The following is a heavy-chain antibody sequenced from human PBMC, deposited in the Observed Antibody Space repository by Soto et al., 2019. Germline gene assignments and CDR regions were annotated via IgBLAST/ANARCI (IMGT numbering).Heavy chain of an antibody. CDR1: EYTFTSYA. D-gene: IGHD2-21*02. CDR3: ARNTLRFDY. Sequence: ASVKVSCKASEYTFTSYAMHWVRQAPGQRLEWMGWINFGNGNTKYSQKFQGRVTITGDTSASTAYMELSSLTSEDTAVYYCARNTLRFDYWGQGTVVTSPQ. CDR2: INFGNGNT. V-gene: IGHV1-3*01. J-gene: IGHJ4*02.